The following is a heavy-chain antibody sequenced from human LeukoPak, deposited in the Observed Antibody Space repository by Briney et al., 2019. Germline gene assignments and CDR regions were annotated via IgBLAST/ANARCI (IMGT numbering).Heavy chain of an antibody. V-gene: IGHV1-18*01. Sequence: LRASVKVSCKASGYTFTSYGISWVRPAPGQGLEWMGWISGYSGNTNYAQNLQGRVTMTADTSMSTAYMELRSLRSDDTAVYYCARDRSGRSYYRFWGQGTLVTVSS. J-gene: IGHJ4*02. CDR3: ARDRSGRSYYRF. D-gene: IGHD1-26*01. CDR2: ISGYSGNT. CDR1: GYTFTSYG.